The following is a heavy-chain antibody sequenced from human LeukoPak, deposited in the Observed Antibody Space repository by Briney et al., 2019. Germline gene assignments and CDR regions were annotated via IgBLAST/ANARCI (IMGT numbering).Heavy chain of an antibody. J-gene: IGHJ6*03. CDR2: IKQDGSEK. CDR1: GFTFSSYW. V-gene: IGHV3-7*01. CDR3: ARDQGSGINYYYYYMDV. Sequence: PGGSLRLSCAASGFTFSSYWMSWVRQAPGEGLEWVAHIKQDGSEKYYVDSVKGRFTISRDNAKNSLYLRMNSLRAEDTAVYYCARDQGSGINYYYYYMDVWGKGTTVTVSS. D-gene: IGHD3-10*01.